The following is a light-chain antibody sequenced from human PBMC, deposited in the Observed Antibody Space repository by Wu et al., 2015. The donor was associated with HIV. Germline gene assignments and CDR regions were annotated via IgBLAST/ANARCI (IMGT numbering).Light chain of an antibody. V-gene: IGKV3D-20*02. Sequence: EAVLTQSPGTLSLSPEERVTLSCRATQSVTNNYLAWFQQKPGQAPRLLIYGASTRATGIPDRFSGSGSGTDFTLTISRLEPEDFAVYYCQQRISWPRSFGQGTKLEIK. CDR2: GAS. CDR3: QQRISWPRS. CDR1: QSVTNNY. J-gene: IGKJ2*03.